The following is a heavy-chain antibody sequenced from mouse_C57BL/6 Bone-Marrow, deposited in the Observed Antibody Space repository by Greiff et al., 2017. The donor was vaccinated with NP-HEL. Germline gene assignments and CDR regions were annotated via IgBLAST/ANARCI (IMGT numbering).Heavy chain of an antibody. D-gene: IGHD4-1*01. J-gene: IGHJ3*01. Sequence: QVQLQQPGAELVKPGASVKLSCKASGYTFTSYWMRWVKQRPGQGLEWIGMIHPNSGSTNYNEKFKSKATLTVDKSSSTAYMQLSSLTSEDSAVYYCARGDWEGPRFAYWGQGTLVTVSA. V-gene: IGHV1-64*01. CDR3: ARGDWEGPRFAY. CDR1: GYTFTSYW. CDR2: IHPNSGST.